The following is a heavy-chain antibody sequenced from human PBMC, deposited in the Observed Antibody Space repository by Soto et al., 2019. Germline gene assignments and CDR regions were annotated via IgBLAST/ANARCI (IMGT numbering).Heavy chain of an antibody. D-gene: IGHD1-26*01. V-gene: IGHV4-39*01. J-gene: IGHJ5*02. Sequence: SETVSLTCTVSGGSITRGGYYWSWIRQHPGKGLEWIGSFYYSGSTYYNPSLKSRVTVSVDTSKNQFSLNLSSVTAADTAVYYCARQVVGATTGWFDPWGQGTLVTVSS. CDR1: GGSITRGGYY. CDR3: ARQVVGATTGWFDP. CDR2: FYYSGST.